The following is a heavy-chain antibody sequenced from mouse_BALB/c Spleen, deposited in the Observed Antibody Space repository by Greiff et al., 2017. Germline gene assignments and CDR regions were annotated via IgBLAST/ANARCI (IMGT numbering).Heavy chain of an antibody. Sequence: EVMLVESGGGLVQPGGSRKLSCAASGFTFSSFGMHWVRQAPEKGLEWVAYISSGSSTIYYADTVKGRFTISRDKPKNTLFLQMTSLRSEDTAMYYCARRHFDYWGQGTTLTVSS. J-gene: IGHJ2*01. CDR1: GFTFSSFG. CDR3: ARRHFDY. D-gene: IGHD6-1*01. CDR2: ISSGSSTI. V-gene: IGHV5-17*02.